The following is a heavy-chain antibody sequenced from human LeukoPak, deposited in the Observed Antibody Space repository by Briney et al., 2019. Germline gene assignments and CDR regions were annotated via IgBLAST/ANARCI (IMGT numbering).Heavy chain of an antibody. CDR3: ARDAGYGYDRFDY. CDR2: ISGSGAGT. Sequence: PGGPLRLSCAASGFTFSSYGMSWVRQAPGKGLEWVSGISGSGAGTYYADSVKGRFTISRDNSKNTLYLQMNSLRAEDTAVYYCARDAGYGYDRFDYWGQGTQVTVSS. V-gene: IGHV3-23*01. CDR1: GFTFSSYG. D-gene: IGHD5-18*01. J-gene: IGHJ4*02.